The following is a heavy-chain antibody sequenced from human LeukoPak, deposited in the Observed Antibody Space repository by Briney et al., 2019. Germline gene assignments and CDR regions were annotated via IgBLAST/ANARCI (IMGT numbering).Heavy chain of an antibody. CDR3: ARGTSGSYHTGLDY. Sequence: ASVKVSCKASGYTFTSYGISWVRQAPGQGLEWMGWIGGYNGNTNYAQKLQGRVTMTTDTSTSTAYMELRSLRSDDTAVYYCARGTSGSYHTGLDYWGQGTLVTVSS. V-gene: IGHV1-18*01. D-gene: IGHD1-26*01. J-gene: IGHJ4*02. CDR1: GYTFTSYG. CDR2: IGGYNGNT.